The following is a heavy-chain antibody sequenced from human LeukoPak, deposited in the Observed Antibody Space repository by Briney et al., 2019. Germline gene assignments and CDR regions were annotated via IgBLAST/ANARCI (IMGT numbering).Heavy chain of an antibody. CDR3: ASVGGYDPLFDY. CDR1: GFTFSSYA. V-gene: IGHV3-30-3*01. Sequence: GRSLRLSCAASGFTFSSYAMHWVRQAPGKGLEWVAVISSYDGSNKYYADAMKGRFTISRDNSKNTLYLQMNSLRAEDTGVYYCASVGGYDPLFDYWGQGTLVTVSS. D-gene: IGHD5-12*01. CDR2: ISSYDGSNK. J-gene: IGHJ4*02.